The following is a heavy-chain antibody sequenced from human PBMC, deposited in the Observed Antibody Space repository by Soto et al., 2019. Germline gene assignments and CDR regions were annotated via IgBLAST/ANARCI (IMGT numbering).Heavy chain of an antibody. CDR3: AIQTSSSLKGRVDP. CDR2: SFYTGST. Sequence: ASETLSLTCTVSGGSLISDIYYWGWIRQPPGKGLEWIGSSFYTGSTIYNPSLKSRITISVDTSKRQFSLKLKSVTAADTAVYYCAIQTSSSLKGRVDPWGQGPVVTVSS. CDR1: GGSLISDIYY. J-gene: IGHJ5*02. D-gene: IGHD6-13*01. V-gene: IGHV4-39*01.